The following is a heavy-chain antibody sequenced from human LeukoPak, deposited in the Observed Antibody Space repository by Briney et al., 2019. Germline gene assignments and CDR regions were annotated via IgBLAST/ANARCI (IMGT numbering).Heavy chain of an antibody. V-gene: IGHV3-7*01. CDR2: IKQDGSEK. J-gene: IGHJ4*02. Sequence: GGSLRLSCAASGFTFNSNWMSWARQAPGKGLEWVANIKQDGSEKYYVDSVECRFTISRDNAKNSLSLQMNSLRAEDTAVYYCARDKYYDRYFDSWGQGTLVTVSS. D-gene: IGHD3-22*01. CDR3: ARDKYYDRYFDS. CDR1: GFTFNSNW.